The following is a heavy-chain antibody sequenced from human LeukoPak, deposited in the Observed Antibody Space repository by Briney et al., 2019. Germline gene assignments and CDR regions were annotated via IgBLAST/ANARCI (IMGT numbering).Heavy chain of an antibody. V-gene: IGHV3-33*01. CDR3: ARDHSSGWYSDYFDY. CDR1: GFTFSSYG. D-gene: IGHD6-19*01. Sequence: GGSLRLSCAASGFTFSSYGMHWVRQAPGKGLEWVAVIWYDGSNKYYADSVKGRFTISRDNSKNTLYLQMNSLRAEDTAVYYCARDHSSGWYSDYFDYWGQGTLITVSS. J-gene: IGHJ4*02. CDR2: IWYDGSNK.